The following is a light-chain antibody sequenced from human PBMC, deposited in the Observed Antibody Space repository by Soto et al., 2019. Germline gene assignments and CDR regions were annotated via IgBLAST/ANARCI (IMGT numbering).Light chain of an antibody. CDR2: GAS. J-gene: IGKJ4*01. CDR3: HQYDNWPLT. CDR1: RIININ. Sequence: EIIMTQSPATQSASPGERVTLSCRASRIININLAWYQQKPGQAPRLLIYGASTRAAGIPARFSGSGAGTEFTLTINSLQTEDFAVYYCHQYDNWPLTFGGGTKVEI. V-gene: IGKV3-15*01.